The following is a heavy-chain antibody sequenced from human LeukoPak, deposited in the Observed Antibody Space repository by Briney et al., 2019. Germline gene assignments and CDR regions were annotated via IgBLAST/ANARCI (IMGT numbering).Heavy chain of an antibody. D-gene: IGHD1-26*01. V-gene: IGHV1-2*02. CDR1: GYTFTGYY. CDR2: INPNSGGT. CDR3: APGGPTTSGSLGGYFDY. J-gene: IGHJ4*02. Sequence: VASVKVSCKASGYTFTGYYIHWVRQAPGQGREWMGWINPNSGGTDYAQRFQGRVTMTRDTSISTAYMELSRLRSDDTAVYYCAPGGPTTSGSLGGYFDYWGQGTLVTVSS.